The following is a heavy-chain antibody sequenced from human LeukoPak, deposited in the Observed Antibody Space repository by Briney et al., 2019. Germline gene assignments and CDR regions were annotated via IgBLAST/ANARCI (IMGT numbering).Heavy chain of an antibody. V-gene: IGHV3-64*01. CDR3: ARGARKGDDYGGFFDY. Sequence: GGSLRLSCAASGFTFSSYAMHWVRQAPGKGLEYVSAISSNGGSTYYANSVKGRFTISRDNSKNTLYLQMGSLRAEDMAVYYCARGARKGDDYGGFFDYWGQGTLVTVSS. CDR1: GFTFSSYA. J-gene: IGHJ4*02. D-gene: IGHD4-23*01. CDR2: ISSNGGST.